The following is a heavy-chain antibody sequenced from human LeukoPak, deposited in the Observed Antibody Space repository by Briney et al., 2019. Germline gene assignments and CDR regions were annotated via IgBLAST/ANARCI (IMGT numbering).Heavy chain of an antibody. Sequence: GESLRISCKGSGYSFTSYWISWVRQMPGKGLEWMGRIDPSDSYTNYSPSFQGHVTISADKSISTAYLQWSSLKASDTAMYYCARQGYCSGGSCYWFDPWGQGTLVTVSS. CDR1: GYSFTSYW. J-gene: IGHJ5*02. CDR2: IDPSDSYT. D-gene: IGHD2-15*01. CDR3: ARQGYCSGGSCYWFDP. V-gene: IGHV5-10-1*01.